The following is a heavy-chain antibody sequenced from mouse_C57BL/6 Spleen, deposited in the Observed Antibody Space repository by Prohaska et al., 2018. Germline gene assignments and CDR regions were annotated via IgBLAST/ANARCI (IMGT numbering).Heavy chain of an antibody. V-gene: IGHV1-64*01. J-gene: IGHJ4*01. CDR1: GSTFTTYF. CDR3: ARDSPTHQYYGMDT. Sequence: ASFQVSSKASGSTFTTYFMHSLLQSPLQVLEWMGIINPSGGSTSYAQKFQGRVTMTRDTSTSTVYMELSSLRSEDTAVYYCARDSPTHQYYGMDTWGQGTMVTASS. CDR2: INPSGGST. D-gene: IGHD1-1*01.